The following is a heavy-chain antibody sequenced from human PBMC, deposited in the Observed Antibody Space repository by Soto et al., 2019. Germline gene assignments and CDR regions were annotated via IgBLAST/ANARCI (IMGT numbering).Heavy chain of an antibody. V-gene: IGHV3-9*01. CDR1: GFTFDDYA. D-gene: IGHD1-1*01. CDR3: AKGKTKLLNYGMDV. CDR2: ISWNSGSI. J-gene: IGHJ6*02. Sequence: EVQLVESGGGLVQPGRSLRLSCAASGFTFDDYAMHWVRQAPGKGLEWVSGISWNSGSIGYADSVKGRFTISRDNAKNSLYLQMNSLRAEDTALYYCAKGKTKLLNYGMDVWGQGTTVTVSS.